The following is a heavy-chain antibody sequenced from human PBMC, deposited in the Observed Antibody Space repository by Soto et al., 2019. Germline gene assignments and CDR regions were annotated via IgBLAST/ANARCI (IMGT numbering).Heavy chain of an antibody. J-gene: IGHJ4*02. CDR2: IVVGSGNT. CDR3: AAARTTVVTGFDY. V-gene: IGHV1-58*01. Sequence: VKVSCKASGFTFTSSALPWVRQARGQRLEWIGWIVVGSGNTNYAQKFQERVTITRDMSTSTAYMELSSLRSEDTAVYYCAAARTTVVTGFDYWGQGTLVTV. CDR1: GFTFTSSA. D-gene: IGHD4-17*01.